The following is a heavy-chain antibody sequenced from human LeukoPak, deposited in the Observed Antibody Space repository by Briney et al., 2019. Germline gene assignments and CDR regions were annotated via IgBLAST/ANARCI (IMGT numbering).Heavy chain of an antibody. Sequence: PGGSLRLSCAASGFTFSSYAMHWVRQAPGKGLEWVAVISYDGSNKYYADSVKGRFTISRDNSKNTLYLQMNSLRAEDTAVYYCARERGYCSSTSCSTSGRMDVWGKGTTVTVSS. V-gene: IGHV3-30-3*01. CDR2: ISYDGSNK. J-gene: IGHJ6*03. D-gene: IGHD2-2*01. CDR1: GFTFSSYA. CDR3: ARERGYCSSTSCSTSGRMDV.